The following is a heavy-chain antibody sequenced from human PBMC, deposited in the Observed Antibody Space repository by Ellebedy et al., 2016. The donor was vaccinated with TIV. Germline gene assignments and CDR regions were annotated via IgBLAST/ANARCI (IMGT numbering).Heavy chain of an antibody. CDR3: ARDVTVAAFDAFDI. D-gene: IGHD6-19*01. J-gene: IGHJ3*02. CDR1: GGSISGYY. Sequence: MPSETLSLTCTVSGGSISGYYWSWIRQPPGKGLEWIGYISYSGSTNYNPSLKSRVTMSVDTSKNEFSLRLSSVTAADTAVYYCARDVTVAAFDAFDIWGQGTMVTVSS. V-gene: IGHV4-59*12. CDR2: ISYSGST.